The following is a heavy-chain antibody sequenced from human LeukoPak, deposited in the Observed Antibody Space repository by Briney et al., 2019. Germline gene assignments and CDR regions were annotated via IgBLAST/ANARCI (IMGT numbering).Heavy chain of an antibody. CDR1: GGSFSSSSYY. CDR2: IYYSGST. V-gene: IGHV4-39*07. D-gene: IGHD3-10*01. CDR3: ARDHGLLWFGELLRKGEWLRDDAFDI. J-gene: IGHJ3*02. Sequence: SETLSLTCTVSGGSFSSSSYYWAWIRQPPGKGLEWIGSIYYSGSTYYNPSLKSRVTISVDTSKNQFSLQLSSVTPEDTAVYYCARDHGLLWFGELLRKGEWLRDDAFDIWGQGTMVTVSS.